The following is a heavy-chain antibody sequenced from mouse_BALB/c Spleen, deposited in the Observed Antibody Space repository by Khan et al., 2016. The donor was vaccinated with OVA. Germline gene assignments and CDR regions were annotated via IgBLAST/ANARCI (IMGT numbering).Heavy chain of an antibody. CDR2: IYPGNNYT. Sequence: QVRLQQSGPELVKPGASVKMSCKASGYTFTDFLISWVKQRTGQGLEWIGEIYPGNNYTYYNEKFKGKATLTSDKSSNTAYMQLSSLTSADSAVYFCARAGYGGLAYWGQGTLVTVSA. CDR1: GYTFTDFL. J-gene: IGHJ3*01. CDR3: ARAGYGGLAY. V-gene: IGHV1-81*01. D-gene: IGHD3-2*02.